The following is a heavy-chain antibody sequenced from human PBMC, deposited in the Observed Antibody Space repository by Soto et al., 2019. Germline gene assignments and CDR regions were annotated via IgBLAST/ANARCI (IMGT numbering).Heavy chain of an antibody. V-gene: IGHV1-2*04. J-gene: IGHJ3*02. CDR3: ARGTVVTTLDAFDI. CDR1: GYTFTGYY. CDR2: INPNSGGT. Sequence: ASVKVSCKASGYTFTGYYMHWVRQAPGQGLEWMGWINPNSGGTNYAQKFQGWVTMTRDTSISTAYMELSRLRSDDTAVYYCARGTVVTTLDAFDIWGQGTMVTVSS. D-gene: IGHD4-4*01.